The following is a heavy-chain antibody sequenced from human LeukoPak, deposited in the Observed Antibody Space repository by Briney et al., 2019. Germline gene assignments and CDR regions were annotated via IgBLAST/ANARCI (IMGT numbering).Heavy chain of an antibody. D-gene: IGHD5-18*01. Sequence: NPSETLSLTCTVSGGSISSSSYYWGWIRQPPGKGLEWIGSIYYSGNTYYNPSLKSRVTISVDTSKNQFSLKLSSVTAADTAVYYCARTWIQLKYYFDYWAREPWSPSPQ. J-gene: IGHJ4*02. V-gene: IGHV4-39*01. CDR2: IYYSGNT. CDR3: ARTWIQLKYYFDY. CDR1: GGSISSSSYY.